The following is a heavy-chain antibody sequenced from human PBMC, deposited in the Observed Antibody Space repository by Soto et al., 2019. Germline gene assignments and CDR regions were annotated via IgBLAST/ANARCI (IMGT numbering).Heavy chain of an antibody. CDR2: INQSGSP. J-gene: IGHJ6*03. CDR3: ARTYVTDMVVVPAAKDYMDV. D-gene: IGHD2-2*01. V-gene: IGHV4-4*02. Sequence: SETLSLTCAVSSGTISSSNWWTWVRQPPGKGLEWIGEINQSGSPNYNPSLRSRVTISVDKSKSQFFLKLSSVTAADTAVYYCARTYVTDMVVVPAAKDYMDVWGKGTTVTVSS. CDR1: SGTISSSNW.